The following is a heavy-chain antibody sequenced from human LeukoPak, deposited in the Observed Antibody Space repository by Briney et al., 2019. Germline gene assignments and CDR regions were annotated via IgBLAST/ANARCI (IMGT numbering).Heavy chain of an antibody. D-gene: IGHD6-13*01. CDR1: GGSISSSSSIC. CDR3: ARETQGSSSWY. Sequence: SETLSLTCAVSGGSISSSSSICWTWVRQPPGKGLEWIGEIYHSGATNYNPSLKSRVTMLLDKSKNQFSLRLSSVTAADTAVYYCARETQGSSSWYWGRGTLVIVSS. J-gene: IGHJ4*02. CDR2: IYHSGAT. V-gene: IGHV4-4*02.